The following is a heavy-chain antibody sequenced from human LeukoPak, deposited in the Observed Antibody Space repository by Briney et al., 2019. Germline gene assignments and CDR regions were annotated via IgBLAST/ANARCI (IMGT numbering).Heavy chain of an antibody. V-gene: IGHV3-15*01. J-gene: IGHJ4*02. Sequence: PGGSLRLSCAASGFTFTNAWMDWVRQAPGKGLEWVGRIKSRPDGGTTDFAAPVKGRFTISRDDSKNTLYLHMNSLKTEDTAVYYCITVYDSVANWGRGTLVTVFS. D-gene: IGHD5-12*01. CDR1: GFTFTNAW. CDR3: ITVYDSVAN. CDR2: IKSRPDGGTT.